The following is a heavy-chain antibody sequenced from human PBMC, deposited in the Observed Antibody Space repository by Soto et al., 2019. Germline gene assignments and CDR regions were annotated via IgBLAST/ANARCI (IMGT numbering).Heavy chain of an antibody. CDR2: IYYIGST. CDR3: AGRNSLASVSLNFRELSNYKWIDP. V-gene: IGHV4-39*01. J-gene: IGHJ5*02. CDR1: GDSITNSNYY. D-gene: IGHD3-16*02. Sequence: QLQLQESGPGLVKPSETLSLTCTVSGDSITNSNYYWGWFRQPPGKGLEWIASIYYIGSTYYNPSLNSRFTISVDTSNNHFSLNLNSVTASDTAVYYCAGRNSLASVSLNFRELSNYKWIDPWGPGTLVTVSS.